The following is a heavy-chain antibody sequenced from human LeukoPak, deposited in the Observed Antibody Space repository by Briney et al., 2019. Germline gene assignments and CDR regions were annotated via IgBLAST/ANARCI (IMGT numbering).Heavy chain of an antibody. CDR2: MNPNSGNT. CDR1: GYTFTSYD. D-gene: IGHD3-22*01. J-gene: IGHJ4*02. V-gene: IGHV1-8*01. Sequence: ASVKVYCKASGYTFTSYDINWVRRDTGQGLEWMGWMNPNSGNTGYAQKFQGRVTMTRNTSISTAYMELSSLRSEDTAVYYCARSWEEYYYDSSGYYGDDYWGQGTLVTVSS. CDR3: ARSWEEYYYDSSGYYGDDY.